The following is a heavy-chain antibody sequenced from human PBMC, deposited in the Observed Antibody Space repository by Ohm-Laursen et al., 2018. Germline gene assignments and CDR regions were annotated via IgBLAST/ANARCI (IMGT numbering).Heavy chain of an antibody. CDR3: AKDRRSSWYSFDY. Sequence: GSLRLSCAASGFTFSSYTMTWVRQAPGKGLEWVSGISGTGGDTFYADSVKGRFTISRDNSKNMLYLQMSSLRAEDAAVYYCAKDRRSSWYSFDYWGQGTLVTVSS. CDR2: ISGTGGDT. J-gene: IGHJ4*02. D-gene: IGHD6-13*01. V-gene: IGHV3-23*01. CDR1: GFTFSSYT.